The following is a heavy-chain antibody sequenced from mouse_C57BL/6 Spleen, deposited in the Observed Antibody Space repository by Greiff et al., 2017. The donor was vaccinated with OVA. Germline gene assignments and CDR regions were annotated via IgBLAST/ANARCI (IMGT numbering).Heavy chain of an antibody. Sequence: EVQLQQSGPELVKPGASVKISCKASGYTFTDYYMNWVKQSHGKSLEWIGDINPNNGGTSYNQKFKGKATLTVDKSSSTAYMELRSLTSEDSAVYYCARSTERYFDYWGQGTTLTVSS. CDR1: GYTFTDYY. V-gene: IGHV1-26*01. CDR3: ARSTERYFDY. CDR2: INPNNGGT. J-gene: IGHJ2*01.